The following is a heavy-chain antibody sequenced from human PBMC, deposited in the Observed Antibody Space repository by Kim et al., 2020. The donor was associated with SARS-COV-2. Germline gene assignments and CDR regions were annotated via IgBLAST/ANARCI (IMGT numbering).Heavy chain of an antibody. J-gene: IGHJ6*02. CDR3: AREKRLDEWDYYYYGMDV. CDR2: ISSSGSTI. D-gene: IGHD1-26*01. CDR1: GFTFSSYE. V-gene: IGHV3-48*03. Sequence: GGSLRLSCAASGFTFSSYEMNWVRQAPGKGLEWVSYISSSGSTIYYADSVKGRFTISRDNAKNSLYLQMNSLRAEDTAVYYCAREKRLDEWDYYYYGMDVWGQGTTVTVSS.